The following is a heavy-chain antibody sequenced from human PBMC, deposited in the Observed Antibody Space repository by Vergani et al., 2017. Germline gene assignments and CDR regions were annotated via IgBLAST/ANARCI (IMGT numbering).Heavy chain of an antibody. D-gene: IGHD6-19*01. CDR2: ISGSGGTT. V-gene: IGHV3-23*01. CDR1: GFTFSNYA. J-gene: IGHJ6*04. Sequence: EVQLLESGGGLVQPGGSLRLSCAASGFTFSNYAMSWVRQAPGQGLEWVSLISGSGGTTNYADSVQGRFTISRDTSKHTLFLQLNGLRAEDTAVYYCAKDRGDSAAVAGFNFYYSLDVWGEGTTVIVSS. CDR3: AKDRGDSAAVAGFNFYYSLDV.